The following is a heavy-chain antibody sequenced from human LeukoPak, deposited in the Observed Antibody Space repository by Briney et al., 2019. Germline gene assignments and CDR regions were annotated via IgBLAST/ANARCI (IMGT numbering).Heavy chain of an antibody. CDR1: GGSFSGYY. CDR3: ARGGFYRAPGY. D-gene: IGHD4-11*01. V-gene: IGHV4-34*01. CDR2: INHSGST. Sequence: SETLSLICAVYGGSFSGYYWSWIRQPPGKGLEWIGEINHSGSTNYNPSLKSRVTISVDTSKNQFSLKLSSVTAADTAVYYCARGGFYRAPGYWGQGTLVTVSS. J-gene: IGHJ4*02.